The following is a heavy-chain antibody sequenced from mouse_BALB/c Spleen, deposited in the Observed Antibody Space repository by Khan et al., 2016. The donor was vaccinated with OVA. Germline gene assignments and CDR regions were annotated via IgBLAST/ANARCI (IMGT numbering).Heavy chain of an antibody. CDR2: ISYSGVT. V-gene: IGHV3-2*02. J-gene: IGHJ2*01. Sequence: EVQLQESGPGLVKPSQSLSLTCTVTGYSITSGYAWNWIRQFPGNKLEWMGYISYSGVTSYTPSLKSRISITRDTSKNQFFLQLTFVTTEDTATYFCARRNYYWYYFCYLGQGTTPTVSS. CDR1: GYSITSGYA. D-gene: IGHD1-1*01. CDR3: ARRNYYWYYFCY.